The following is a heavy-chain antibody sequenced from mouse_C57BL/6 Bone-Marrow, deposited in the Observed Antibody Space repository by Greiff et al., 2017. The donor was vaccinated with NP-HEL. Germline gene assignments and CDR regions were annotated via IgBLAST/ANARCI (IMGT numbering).Heavy chain of an antibody. CDR1: GYAFSSYW. CDR2: IYPGDGDT. J-gene: IGHJ3*01. CDR3: ARWPYGSSYEFAY. D-gene: IGHD1-1*01. Sequence: QVQLQQSGAELVKPGASVKISCKASGYAFSSYWMNWVKQRPGKGLEWIGQIYPGDGDTNYNGKFKGKATLTADKSSSTAYMQLSSLTSEDSAVYFCARWPYGSSYEFAYWGQGTLVTVSA. V-gene: IGHV1-80*01.